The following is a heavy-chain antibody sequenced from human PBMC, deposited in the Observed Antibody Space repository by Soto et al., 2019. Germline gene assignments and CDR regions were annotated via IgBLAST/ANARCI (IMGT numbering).Heavy chain of an antibody. CDR2: IYYSGST. D-gene: IGHD4-17*01. Sequence: QVQLQESGPGLVKPSQTLSLTCAVSGGSISSGGYYWSWIRQHPGKGLEWIGYIYYSGSTYYNPSLKSRVTISVDTSKNQFSLKLSSVTAADTAVYYCAREQTTVTTYDWFDPWGQGTLVTVSS. J-gene: IGHJ5*02. CDR3: AREQTTVTTYDWFDP. CDR1: GGSISSGGYY. V-gene: IGHV4-31*11.